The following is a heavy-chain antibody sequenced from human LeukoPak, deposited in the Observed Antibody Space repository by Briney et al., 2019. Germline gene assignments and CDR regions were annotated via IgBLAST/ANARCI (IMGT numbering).Heavy chain of an antibody. V-gene: IGHV3-74*01. CDR2: INGDGSST. J-gene: IGHJ4*02. CDR1: GFTFSSYG. CDR3: ARDTDYGLDY. Sequence: PGRSLRLSCAASGFTFSSYGMHWVRQAPGKGLVWVSRINGDGSSTTYADSVKGRFTISRDNAKNTVYLQMNSLRAEDTALYYCARDTDYGLDYWGQGTLVTVSS. D-gene: IGHD4-17*01.